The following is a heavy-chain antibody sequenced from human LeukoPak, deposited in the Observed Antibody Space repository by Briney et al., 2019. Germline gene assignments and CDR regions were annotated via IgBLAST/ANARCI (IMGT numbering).Heavy chain of an antibody. CDR3: ARDVVDTAMGYYYYYGMDV. CDR1: GFTFSSYW. CDR2: IKQDGSEK. J-gene: IGHJ6*04. Sequence: VGSLRLSCAASGFTFSSYWMSWVRQAPGKGLEWVANIKQDGSEKYYVDSVEGRFTISRDNAKNSLYLQMNSLRAEDTAVYYCARDVVDTAMGYYYYYGMDVWGKGTTVTASS. V-gene: IGHV3-7*01. D-gene: IGHD5-18*01.